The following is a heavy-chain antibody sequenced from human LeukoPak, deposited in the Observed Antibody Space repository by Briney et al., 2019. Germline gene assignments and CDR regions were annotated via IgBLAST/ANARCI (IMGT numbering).Heavy chain of an antibody. CDR2: ISSDGSRV. CDR1: GFTFSDYW. CDR3: ARGAPHDYGDYVFDY. D-gene: IGHD4-17*01. J-gene: IGHJ4*02. V-gene: IGHV3-74*01. Sequence: PGGSLTLSCAASGFTFSDYWMHWVRQAPGKGLVWVSRISSDGSRVTYADSVKGRFTISRDNSKNTLYLQMNSLRAEDTAVYYCARGAPHDYGDYVFDYWGQGTLVTVSS.